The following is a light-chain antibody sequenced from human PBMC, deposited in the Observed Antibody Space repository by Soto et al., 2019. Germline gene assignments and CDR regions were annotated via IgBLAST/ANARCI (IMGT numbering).Light chain of an antibody. J-gene: IGKJ1*01. V-gene: IGKV1-12*01. CDR1: QGIGDR. CDR2: FAS. CDR3: LHSCNFPRT. Sequence: DIQMTQSPSSVSASVGDRVTITCRASQGIGDRLAWYQQRPGKVPQLVVYFASTLPSGVPSRFSASGSGAEFILTINRLQAEDFATYYCLHSCNFPRTFGQGTKVDIK.